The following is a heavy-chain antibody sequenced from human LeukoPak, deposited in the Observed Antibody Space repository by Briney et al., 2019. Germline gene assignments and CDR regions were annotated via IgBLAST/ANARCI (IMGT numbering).Heavy chain of an antibody. V-gene: IGHV1-8*02. J-gene: IGHJ5*02. CDR1: GYTFTGYY. Sequence: ASVKVSCKASGYTFTGYYMHWVRQAPGQGLEWMGWMNPTSGSTDYAQKFQGRVTMTRNTSMSTAYLELSGLKSEDTAIYYCAGGWEPYDYFFDPWGQGTLVTVSS. CDR2: MNPTSGST. D-gene: IGHD5-12*01. CDR3: AGGWEPYDYFFDP.